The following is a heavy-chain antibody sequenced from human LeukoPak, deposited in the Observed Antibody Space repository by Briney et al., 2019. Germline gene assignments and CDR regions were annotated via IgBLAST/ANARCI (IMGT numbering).Heavy chain of an antibody. Sequence: GGSLRLSCAASGNYWMHWVRQAPGKGLVWVSHINSDGSWTSYADSVKGRFTISRDNSKNTLYLQMNSLRAEDTAVYYCGLHPDYWGQGTLVTVSS. CDR2: INSDGSWT. CDR3: GLHPDY. CDR1: GNYW. J-gene: IGHJ4*02. V-gene: IGHV3-74*01.